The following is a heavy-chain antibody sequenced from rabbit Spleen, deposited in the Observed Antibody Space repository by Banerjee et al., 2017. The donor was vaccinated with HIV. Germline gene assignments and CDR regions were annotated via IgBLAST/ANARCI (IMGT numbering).Heavy chain of an antibody. CDR3: ARDLTGVIGWNFGW. V-gene: IGHV1S40*01. CDR2: IDAGSSGFT. CDR1: GFSFSSRYY. Sequence: QSLEESGGDLVKPGASLTLTCTASGFSFSSRYYMNWVRQAPGKGLEWIACIDAGSSGFTYFATWAKGRFTISRTSSTTVTLRMTSLTAADRATYFCARDLTGVIGWNFGWWGPGTLVTVS. D-gene: IGHD1-1*01. J-gene: IGHJ4*01.